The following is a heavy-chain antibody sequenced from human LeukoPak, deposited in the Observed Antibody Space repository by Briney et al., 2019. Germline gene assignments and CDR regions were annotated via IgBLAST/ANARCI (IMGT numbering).Heavy chain of an antibody. V-gene: IGHV3-23*01. Sequence: GGSLRLSCAASGFTFSSYAMSWVRQAPGKGLEWASAISGSGGSTYYADSVKGRFTISRDNSKNTLYLQMNSLRAEDTAVYYCAKDVIGYCSGGSCPGGYGMDVWGQGTTVTVSS. D-gene: IGHD2-15*01. CDR3: AKDVIGYCSGGSCPGGYGMDV. CDR2: ISGSGGST. CDR1: GFTFSSYA. J-gene: IGHJ6*02.